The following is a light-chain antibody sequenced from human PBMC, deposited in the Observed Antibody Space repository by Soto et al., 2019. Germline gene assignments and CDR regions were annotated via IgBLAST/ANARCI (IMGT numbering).Light chain of an antibody. J-gene: IGLJ1*01. CDR3: CSYAGSYLRV. CDR2: DVS. V-gene: IGLV2-11*01. Sequence: QSALTQPRSVSGSPGQSVTISCTGTSSDVGGYNYVSWYQQHPGKAPKLMIYDVSKRPSGVPDRFSGSKSGNTAFLTISGLQAEDEADYYCCSYAGSYLRVFGTGTKLTVL. CDR1: SSDVGGYNY.